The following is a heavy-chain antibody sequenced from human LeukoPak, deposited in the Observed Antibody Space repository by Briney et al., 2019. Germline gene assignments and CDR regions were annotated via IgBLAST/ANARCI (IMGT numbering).Heavy chain of an antibody. V-gene: IGHV3-21*01. D-gene: IGHD6-19*01. Sequence: GGSLRLSCAASGFTFSSYAMNWVRQAPGKGLEWVSSISSSSSYIYYADSVKGRFTISRDNAKNSLYLQMNSLRAEDTAVYYCARDSGSGWYNPDHWGQGTLVTVSS. J-gene: IGHJ4*02. CDR2: ISSSSSYI. CDR1: GFTFSSYA. CDR3: ARDSGSGWYNPDH.